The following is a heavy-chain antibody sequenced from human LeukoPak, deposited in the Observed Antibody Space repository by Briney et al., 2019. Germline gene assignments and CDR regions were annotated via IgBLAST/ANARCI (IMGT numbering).Heavy chain of an antibody. Sequence: GASVKLSCKASGYTFTGYYMHWVRQAPGQGLEWMGWINPNSGGTNYAQKFQGRVTMTRDTSISTAYMELSRLRSDDTAVYYCARVVCSGGSCYAYFDYWGQGTLVTVSS. CDR3: ARVVCSGGSCYAYFDY. CDR2: INPNSGGT. CDR1: GYTFTGYY. D-gene: IGHD2-15*01. V-gene: IGHV1-2*02. J-gene: IGHJ4*02.